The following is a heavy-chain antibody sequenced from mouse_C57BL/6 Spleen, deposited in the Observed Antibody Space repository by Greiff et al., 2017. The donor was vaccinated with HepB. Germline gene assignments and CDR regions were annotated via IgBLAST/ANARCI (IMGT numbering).Heavy chain of an antibody. CDR1: GYTFTSYW. CDR2: IDPSDSYT. Sequence: QVQLQQPGAELVMPGASVKLSCKASGYTFTSYWMHWVKQRPGQGLEWIGEIDPSDSYTNYNQKFKGKSTLTVDKSSSPAYMQLSSLTSEDSAVYYCASATIVTTGYFDYWGQGTTLTVSS. V-gene: IGHV1-69*01. D-gene: IGHD2-5*01. J-gene: IGHJ2*01. CDR3: ASATIVTTGYFDY.